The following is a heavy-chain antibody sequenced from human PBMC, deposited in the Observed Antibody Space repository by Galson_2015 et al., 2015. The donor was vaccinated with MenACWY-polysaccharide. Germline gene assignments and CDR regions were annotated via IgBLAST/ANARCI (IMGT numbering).Heavy chain of an antibody. J-gene: IGHJ4*02. Sequence: SLRLSCAASGFTFSNFWMSWVRQAPGKGLEWVASIKQDGSEKYLVDSVKGRFTISRDNAENSLFLQMNSLRAEDTAVYYCARERWVRGVLFDQWGRGALVTVSS. CDR1: GFTFSNFW. CDR3: ARERWVRGVLFDQ. V-gene: IGHV3-7*01. D-gene: IGHD3-10*01. CDR2: IKQDGSEK.